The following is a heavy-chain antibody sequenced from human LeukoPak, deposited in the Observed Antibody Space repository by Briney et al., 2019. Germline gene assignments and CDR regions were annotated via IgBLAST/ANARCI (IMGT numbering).Heavy chain of an antibody. CDR1: GGSISSSSYY. J-gene: IGHJ6*03. V-gene: IGHV4-39*07. D-gene: IGHD1-20*01. CDR3: ARDITGTHMDV. CDR2: IYYSGSA. Sequence: SETLSLTCTVSGGSISSSSYYWGWLRQPPGKGLEWIGSIYYSGSAYYNPSLKSRVTISVDTSKNQCSLKLSSVAAADTAVYYCARDITGTHMDVWGKGTTVTVSS.